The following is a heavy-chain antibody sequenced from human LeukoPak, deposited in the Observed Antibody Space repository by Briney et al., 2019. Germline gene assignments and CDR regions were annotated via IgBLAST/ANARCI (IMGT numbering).Heavy chain of an antibody. CDR2: IYSGGST. J-gene: IGHJ4*02. Sequence: GASLKLSCEASGFTVSSNYMSWVRQAPGQGLEWVSVIYSGGSTYYADSVKGRFIISRDNSKNTLYLQMNSLRADDTAVYYCARVRDGDYYDYWGQGTQVTVSS. CDR3: ARVRDGDYYDY. D-gene: IGHD4-17*01. V-gene: IGHV3-66*01. CDR1: GFTVSSNY.